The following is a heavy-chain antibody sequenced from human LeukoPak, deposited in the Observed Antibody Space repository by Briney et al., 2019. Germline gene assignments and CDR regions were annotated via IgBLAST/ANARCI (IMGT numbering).Heavy chain of an antibody. Sequence: GGSLRPSCAASGFTFSSYSMNWVRQAPGKGLEWVSYISSSSSTIYYADSVKGRFTISRDNAKNSLYLQMNSLRDEDTAVYYCASTVAGTPGYWGQGTLVTVSS. CDR3: ASTVAGTPGY. J-gene: IGHJ4*02. CDR1: GFTFSSYS. CDR2: ISSSSSTI. V-gene: IGHV3-48*02. D-gene: IGHD6-19*01.